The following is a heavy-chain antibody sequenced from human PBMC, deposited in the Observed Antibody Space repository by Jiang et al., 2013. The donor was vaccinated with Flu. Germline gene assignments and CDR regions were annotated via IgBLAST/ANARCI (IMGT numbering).Heavy chain of an antibody. V-gene: IGHV3-23*01. D-gene: IGHD2-21*02. Sequence: GLVQPGGSLRLSCAASGFTFSSYAMSWVRQAPGKGLEWVSAISGSGGSTYYADSVKGRFTISRDNSKNTLYLQMNSLRAEDTAVYYCAKDADLGGDYCDAFDIWGQGTMVTVSS. J-gene: IGHJ3*02. CDR1: GFTFSSYA. CDR2: ISGSGGST. CDR3: AKDADLGGDYCDAFDI.